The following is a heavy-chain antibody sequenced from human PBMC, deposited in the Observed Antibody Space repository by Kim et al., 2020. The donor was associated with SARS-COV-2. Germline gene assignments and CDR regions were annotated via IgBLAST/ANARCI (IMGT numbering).Heavy chain of an antibody. CDR2: IYYSGST. CDR3: ARGRTPWEGDGSGVEYYYYGMDV. J-gene: IGHJ6*02. CDR1: GGSISSGGYY. Sequence: SETLSLTCNVSGGSISSGGYYWSWIRQHPGKGLEWIGYIYYSGSTYYNPSLKSRVTISVDTSKNQFSLKLSSVTAADTAVYYCARGRTPWEGDGSGVEYYYYGMDVWGQGTTVTVSS. V-gene: IGHV4-31*03. D-gene: IGHD3-10*01.